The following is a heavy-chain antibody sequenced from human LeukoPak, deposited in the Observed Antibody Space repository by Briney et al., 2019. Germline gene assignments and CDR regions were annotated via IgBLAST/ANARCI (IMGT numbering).Heavy chain of an antibody. CDR1: GFTVSSNY. D-gene: IGHD3-16*01. Sequence: GGSLRLSCAASGFTVSSNYMSWVRQAPGKGLEWVSLIYAGGSTYYADAVKGRFTISRDNAKNTLYLQMNSLRAEDTAVYYCASPKGDWGQGTLVTVSS. V-gene: IGHV3-53*01. J-gene: IGHJ4*02. CDR2: IYAGGST. CDR3: ASPKGD.